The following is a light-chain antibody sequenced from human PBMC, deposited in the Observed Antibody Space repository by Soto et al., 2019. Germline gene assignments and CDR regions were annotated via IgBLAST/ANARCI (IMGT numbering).Light chain of an antibody. V-gene: IGLV1-40*01. CDR2: GNN. CDR3: QSYDSSLTDWV. Sequence: QSALTQPPSVSGAPGQRVTISCAGNSSNIGAGYDVHWYQQVPGTAPKLLIFGNNNRPSGVPDRFSGSKSGTSASLAIIALQAEDEGDYYCQSYDSSLTDWVFGGGTKLTVL. CDR1: SSNIGAGYD. J-gene: IGLJ3*02.